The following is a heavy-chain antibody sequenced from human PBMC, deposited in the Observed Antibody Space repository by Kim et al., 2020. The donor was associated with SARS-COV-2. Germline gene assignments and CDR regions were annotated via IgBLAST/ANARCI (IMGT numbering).Heavy chain of an antibody. J-gene: IGHJ4*02. CDR2: INVGNGNT. Sequence: ASVKVSCKASGYTFTTYNMHWVRQAPGQRLEWMGWINVGNGNTKYAEKFQGRVTITRDTSATTAYMELSSLRSEDTAVYYCARDQGVGDYWGQGALVTVSS. CDR1: GYTFTTYN. CDR3: ARDQGVGDY. D-gene: IGHD1-26*01. V-gene: IGHV1-3*01.